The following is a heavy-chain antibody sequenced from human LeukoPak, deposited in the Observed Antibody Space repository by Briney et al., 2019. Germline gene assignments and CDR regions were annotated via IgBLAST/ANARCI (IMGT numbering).Heavy chain of an antibody. CDR3: ARKAAGTFHLDF. CDR2: IYHSGST. D-gene: IGHD6-13*01. J-gene: IGHJ4*02. Sequence: SETLSLTCTVSGYSISSGYYWGWIRQPPGKGLEWIGSIYHSGSTYYNPSLKSRVTISVDTSKNQFSLKLTSVTAADTAMYYCARKAAGTFHLDFWGQGTLVTVSS. V-gene: IGHV4-38-2*02. CDR1: GYSISSGYY.